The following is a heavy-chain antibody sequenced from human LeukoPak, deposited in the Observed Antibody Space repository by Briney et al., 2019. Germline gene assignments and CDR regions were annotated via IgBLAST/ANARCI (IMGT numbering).Heavy chain of an antibody. D-gene: IGHD5-18*01. CDR3: ARANSYAYGAIY. V-gene: IGHV1-46*01. CDR1: GYTFTSYH. J-gene: IGHJ4*02. Sequence: ASVKGSCKASGYTFTSYHMDWVRQDPGQGLEWMGILNPSGGSTRYAQKFQGRVTMTRDMSTSTVYMELSSLRSEDTAVYYCARANSYAYGAIYWGQGTLVTVST. CDR2: LNPSGGST.